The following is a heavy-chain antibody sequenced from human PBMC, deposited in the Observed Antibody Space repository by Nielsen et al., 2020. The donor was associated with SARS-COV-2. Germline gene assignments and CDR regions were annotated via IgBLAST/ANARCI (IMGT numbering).Heavy chain of an antibody. CDR3: AREGLDYYYMDV. V-gene: IGHV3-30*04. Sequence: GESLKISCAASGFTFSSHAMHWVRQAPGKGLEWLTIVSYDGNEHYADSVKGRFTISRDNAKNSLYLQMNSLRAEDTAVYYCAREGLDYYYMDVWGKGTTVTVSS. D-gene: IGHD3-10*01. CDR2: VSYDGNE. J-gene: IGHJ6*03. CDR1: GFTFSSHA.